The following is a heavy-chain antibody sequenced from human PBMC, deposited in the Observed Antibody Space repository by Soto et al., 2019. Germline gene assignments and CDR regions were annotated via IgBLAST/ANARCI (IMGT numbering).Heavy chain of an antibody. CDR1: GFTFSSYG. J-gene: IGHJ4*02. Sequence: PGGSLRLSCAASGFTFSSYGMHWVRQAPGKGLEWVAVIWYDGSNKYYADSVKGRFTISRDNSKNTLYLQMNSLRAEDTAVYYCARGGQWPYFDYWGQGTLVTGS. CDR3: ARGGQWPYFDY. V-gene: IGHV3-33*01. D-gene: IGHD6-19*01. CDR2: IWYDGSNK.